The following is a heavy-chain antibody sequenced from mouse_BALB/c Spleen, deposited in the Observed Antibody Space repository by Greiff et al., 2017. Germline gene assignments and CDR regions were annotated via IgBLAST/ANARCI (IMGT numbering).Heavy chain of an antibody. CDR1: GFTFSSFG. V-gene: IGHV5-17*02. CDR3: AREGYGTFAY. CDR2: ISSGSSTI. J-gene: IGHJ3*01. Sequence: EVQRVESGGGLVQPGGSRKLSCAASGFTFSSFGMHWVRQAPEKGLEWVAYISSGSSTIYYADTVKGRFTISRDNPKNTLFLQMTSLRSEDTAMYYCAREGYGTFAYWGQGTLVTVSA. D-gene: IGHD2-1*01.